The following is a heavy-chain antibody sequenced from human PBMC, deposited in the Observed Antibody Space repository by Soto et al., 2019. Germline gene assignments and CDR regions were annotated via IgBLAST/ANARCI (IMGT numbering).Heavy chain of an antibody. V-gene: IGHV4-39*01. D-gene: IGHD3-22*01. CDR1: GGTSSNSSDY. Sequence: PSVPNCVTWTVAGGTSSNSSDYWSSKNKPPGKGLEWIGSIYYSGSTYYNPSLKSRVTISVETSKNQFSLKLSSVTAADTAVYYCARQGDYYDSSGYGPRWFDPWGQGTLVTVSS. CDR3: ARQGDYYDSSGYGPRWFDP. CDR2: IYYSGST. J-gene: IGHJ5*02.